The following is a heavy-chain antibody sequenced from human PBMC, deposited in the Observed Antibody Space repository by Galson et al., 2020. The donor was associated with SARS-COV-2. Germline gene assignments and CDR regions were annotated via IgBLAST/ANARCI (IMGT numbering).Heavy chain of an antibody. Sequence: MSWLRQAPGKGLEWVSYISRSGSTIYYADSVKGRFTISRDNAKNSLYLQMNSLIAEDTAVYYCAREYQVLPFDYWGQGSLV. CDR2: ISRSGSTI. D-gene: IGHD2-2*01. J-gene: IGHJ4*02. CDR3: AREYQVLPFDY. V-gene: IGHV3-11*01.